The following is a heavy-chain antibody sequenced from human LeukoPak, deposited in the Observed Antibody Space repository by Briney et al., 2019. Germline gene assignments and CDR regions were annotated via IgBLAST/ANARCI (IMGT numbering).Heavy chain of an antibody. CDR2: IYYSGST. V-gene: IGHV4-59*01. CDR1: GSSISGYY. CDR3: ARAHGYSYGYGTPFDP. Sequence: SETLSLTCTVSGSSISGYYWSWIRQPPGKGLEWIGYIYYSGSTNYNPSLKSRVTISVDTSKNQFSLKLSSVTAADTAVYYCARAHGYSYGYGTPFDPWGQGTLVTVSS. D-gene: IGHD5-18*01. J-gene: IGHJ5*02.